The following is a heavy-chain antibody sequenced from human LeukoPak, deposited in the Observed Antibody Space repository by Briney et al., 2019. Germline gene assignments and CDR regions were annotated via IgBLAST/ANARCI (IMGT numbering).Heavy chain of an antibody. CDR3: ARDPYYDSSGRDY. Sequence: SETLSLTCAVYGGSFSGYYWSWIRQPPGKGLEWIGEINHSGSTNYNPSLKSRVTISVDTSKNQFSLKLSSVTAADTAVYYCARDPYYDSSGRDYWGQGTLVTVSS. J-gene: IGHJ4*02. V-gene: IGHV4-34*01. D-gene: IGHD3-22*01. CDR2: INHSGST. CDR1: GGSFSGYY.